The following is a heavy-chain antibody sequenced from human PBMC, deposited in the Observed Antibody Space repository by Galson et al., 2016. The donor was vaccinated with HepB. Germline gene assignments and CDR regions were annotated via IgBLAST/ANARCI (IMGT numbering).Heavy chain of an antibody. Sequence: SLRLSCAASGFTFSNYPMSWVRQPPGKGLAWVSGLSGSGGNTYYADSVQCRFTISRENFKNTLFLQMNSLKAEVTAVYFCAWGSRGGYFDYWGQGPLATVYS. D-gene: IGHD3-16*01. CDR2: LSGSGGNT. CDR1: GFTFSNYP. CDR3: AWGSRGGYFDY. V-gene: IGHV3-23*01. J-gene: IGHJ4*02.